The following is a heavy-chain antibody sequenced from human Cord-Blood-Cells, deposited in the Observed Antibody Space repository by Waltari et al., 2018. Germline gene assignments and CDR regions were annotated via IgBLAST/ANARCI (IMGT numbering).Heavy chain of an antibody. D-gene: IGHD3-10*01. V-gene: IGHV4-39*01. J-gene: IGHJ6*02. CDR3: ARYGSGSSYYYYYGMDV. CDR1: GGSISSSSYY. Sequence: QLQLQESGPGLVKPSETLSLTCTVSGGSISSSSYYWGWIRQPPGKGLEWIGSIYYSASTHYNPSLKSRVTISVDTSKNQFSLKLSSVTAADTAVYYCARYGSGSSYYYYYGMDVWGQGTTVTVSS. CDR2: IYYSAST.